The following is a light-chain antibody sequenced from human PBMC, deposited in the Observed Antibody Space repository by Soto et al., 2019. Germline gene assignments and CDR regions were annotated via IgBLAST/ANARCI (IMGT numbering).Light chain of an antibody. V-gene: IGKV1-33*01. Sequence: DIQMTQSPSSLSASVGDRVTITCQASQDISNYLNWYQQKPGKAPKLLIYDASNLETGVPSRFSGSGSGTDFTFTISSLQPEDIATYYCQQYDNPRYTFAQGTKLEIK. J-gene: IGKJ2*01. CDR2: DAS. CDR3: QQYDNPRYT. CDR1: QDISNY.